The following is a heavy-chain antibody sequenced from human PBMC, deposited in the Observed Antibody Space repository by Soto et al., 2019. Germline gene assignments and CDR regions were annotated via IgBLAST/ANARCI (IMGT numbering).Heavy chain of an antibody. CDR3: ARGPYYDFWSDYYYGMDV. J-gene: IGHJ6*02. CDR2: ISSSGSTI. CDR1: GFTFSSYE. D-gene: IGHD3-3*01. Sequence: GGSLRLSCAASGFTFSSYEMNWVRQAPGKGLEWVSYISSSGSTIYYADSVKGRFTISRDNAKNSLYLQMNSLRAEDTAVYYCARGPYYDFWSDYYYGMDVWGQGTTVTVSS. V-gene: IGHV3-48*03.